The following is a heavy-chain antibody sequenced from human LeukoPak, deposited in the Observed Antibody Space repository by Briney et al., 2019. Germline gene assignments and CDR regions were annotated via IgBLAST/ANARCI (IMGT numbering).Heavy chain of an antibody. D-gene: IGHD2-2*01. Sequence: SETLSLTCAVYNGSFRGYYWSWIRQPPGKGLERIGEINHSGITHYNPSLESRVTISVDTSKNQVSLKVRSVTAADTALYYCARERVVPAAMPFDYWGQGTLVTVSS. CDR2: INHSGIT. CDR3: ARERVVPAAMPFDY. J-gene: IGHJ4*02. V-gene: IGHV4-34*01. CDR1: NGSFRGYY.